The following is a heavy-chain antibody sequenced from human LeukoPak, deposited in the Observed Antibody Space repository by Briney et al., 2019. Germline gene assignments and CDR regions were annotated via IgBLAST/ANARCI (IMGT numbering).Heavy chain of an antibody. D-gene: IGHD3-22*01. J-gene: IGHJ4*02. V-gene: IGHV3-21*01. CDR3: ARDDPKNSSGSFDY. CDR2: ISSSSSYI. CDR1: GFTFSSYS. Sequence: PGGSLRLSCAASGFTFSSYSMNWVRQAPGKGLEWASSISSSSSYIYYADSVKGRFTISRDNAKNSLYLQMNSLRAEDTAVYYCARDDPKNSSGSFDYWGQGTLVTVS.